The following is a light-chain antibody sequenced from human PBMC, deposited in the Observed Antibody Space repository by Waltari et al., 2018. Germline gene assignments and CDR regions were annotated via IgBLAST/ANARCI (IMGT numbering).Light chain of an antibody. CDR3: MQALQTPFT. V-gene: IGKV2-28*01. CDR1: QSLLHSNGITY. CDR2: LVS. Sequence: IVMTQSPLSAPVTPGEPASISCRSSQSLLHSNGITYLDWYLQKPGQSPQLLIYLVSNRASGVPDRFSGGGSGTDFTLTISRVEAEDVGVYYCMQALQTPFTFGPGTKVHIK. J-gene: IGKJ3*01.